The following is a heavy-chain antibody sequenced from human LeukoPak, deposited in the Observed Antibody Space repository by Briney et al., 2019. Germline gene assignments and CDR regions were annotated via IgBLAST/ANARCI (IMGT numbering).Heavy chain of an antibody. CDR3: ARGYSSSWFHYYYYYGMDV. J-gene: IGHJ6*02. CDR2: INSDGSST. V-gene: IGHV3-74*01. CDR1: GFTFSSYW. Sequence: GGSLRLSCAASGFTFSSYWMHWVRHAPGKGLVWVSRINSDGSSTNYADSVKGRFTISRDNAKNTVYLQMNSLRAEDTAVYYCARGYSSSWFHYYYYYGMDVWGQGTTVTVSS. D-gene: IGHD6-13*01.